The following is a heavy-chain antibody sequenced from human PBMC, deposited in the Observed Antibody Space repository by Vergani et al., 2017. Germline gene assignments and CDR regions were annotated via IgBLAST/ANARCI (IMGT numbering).Heavy chain of an antibody. Sequence: QVQLVQSGDEVKKPGSSVKFSCKASGGTFSSYAISWVRQAPGPGVEWMGRIIPIFGTANYAQKFQGRVTSIADESPSTAYMELSSLRSEDAAVYYCSPLLSSYYYDSSGNTCAFDIWGQGTMVTVSS. CDR3: SPLLSSYYYDSSGNTCAFDI. CDR2: IIPIFGTA. D-gene: IGHD3-22*01. J-gene: IGHJ3*02. V-gene: IGHV1-69*13. CDR1: GGTFSSYA.